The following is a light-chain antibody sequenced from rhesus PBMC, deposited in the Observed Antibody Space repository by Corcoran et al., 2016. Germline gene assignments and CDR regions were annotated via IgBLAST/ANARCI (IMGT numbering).Light chain of an antibody. V-gene: IGKV1-74*01. Sequence: DIQMTQSPSSLSASVGDRVTIHCRASENVNNYLNWYQQKPGKAPKLLINKASTLQSGVPSRFSGSGSGTDYTFTIISLQPEDVATYYCQHGYGTPFTFGPGTKLDIK. CDR3: QHGYGTPFT. CDR2: KAS. CDR1: ENVNNY. J-gene: IGKJ3*01.